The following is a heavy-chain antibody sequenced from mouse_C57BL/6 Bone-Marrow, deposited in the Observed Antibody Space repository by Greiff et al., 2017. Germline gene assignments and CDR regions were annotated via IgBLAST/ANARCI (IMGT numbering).Heavy chain of an antibody. V-gene: IGHV1-42*01. J-gene: IGHJ3*01. D-gene: IGHD2-4*01. CDR2: INPSTGGT. CDR1: GYSFTGYY. CDR3: AGYYDYGAY. Sequence: VQLQQSGPELVKPGASVKISCKASGYSFTGYYMNWVKQSPEKSLEWIGEINPSTGGTTYNQKFKAKATLTVDKSSSTAYMQLKSLTSEDSAVYDCAGYYDYGAYWGQGTLVTVSA.